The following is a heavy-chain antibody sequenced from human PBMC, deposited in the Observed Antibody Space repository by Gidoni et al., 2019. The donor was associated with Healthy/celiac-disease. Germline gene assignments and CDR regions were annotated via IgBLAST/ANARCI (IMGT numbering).Heavy chain of an antibody. CDR2: IYYSGST. V-gene: IGHV4-39*01. Sequence: QLQLQESGPGLVKPSETLSLTCTVSGGSISSRSYYWGWIRQPPGKGLEWIGSIYYSGSTYYNPSLKSRVTISVDTSKNQFSLKLSSVTAADTAVYYCARRLTMVRGVIDWFDPWGQGTLVTVSS. CDR1: GGSISSRSYY. CDR3: ARRLTMVRGVIDWFDP. D-gene: IGHD3-10*01. J-gene: IGHJ5*02.